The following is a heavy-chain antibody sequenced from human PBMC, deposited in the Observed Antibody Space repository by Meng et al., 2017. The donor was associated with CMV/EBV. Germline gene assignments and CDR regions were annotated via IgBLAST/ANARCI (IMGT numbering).Heavy chain of an antibody. V-gene: IGHV4-34*01. J-gene: IGHJ6*02. D-gene: IGHD6-6*01. CDR2: INHSGST. CDR3: ARVISSSSYYYYGMDV. CDR1: GGSFSGYY. Sequence: GSLRLSCAVYGGSFSGYYWSWIRQPPGKGLEWIGEINHSGSTNYNPSLKSRVTISVDTSKNQFSLKLSSVTAADTAVYYCARVISSSSYYYYGMDVWGQGTAVTVSS.